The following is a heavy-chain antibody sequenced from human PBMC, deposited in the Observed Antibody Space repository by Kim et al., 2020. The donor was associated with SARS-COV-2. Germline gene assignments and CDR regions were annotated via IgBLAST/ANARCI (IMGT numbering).Heavy chain of an antibody. CDR3: AGDDGSGTGYDY. Sequence: YYADSVKGRLTISRDNSKNTLYLQMNSLRAEDTAVYYCAGDDGSGTGYDYWGQGTLVTVSS. J-gene: IGHJ4*02. D-gene: IGHD3-10*01. V-gene: IGHV3-30*01.